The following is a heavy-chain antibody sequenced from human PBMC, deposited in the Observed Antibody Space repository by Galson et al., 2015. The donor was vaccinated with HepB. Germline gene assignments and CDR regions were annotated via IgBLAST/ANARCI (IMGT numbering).Heavy chain of an antibody. J-gene: IGHJ4*02. D-gene: IGHD4-17*01. CDR3: ARGDYGDYTFRFDY. CDR2: ISSSSSTI. Sequence: SLRLSCAASGFTFSSYNMNWVRQAPGKGLEWVSYISSSSSTIYYADSVKGRFTISRDNAKNSLYLQMNSLRAEDTAVYYCARGDYGDYTFRFDYWGQGILVTVPS. CDR1: GFTFSSYN. V-gene: IGHV3-48*01.